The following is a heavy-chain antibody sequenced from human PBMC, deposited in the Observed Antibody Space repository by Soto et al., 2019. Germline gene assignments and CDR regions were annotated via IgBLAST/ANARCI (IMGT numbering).Heavy chain of an antibody. Sequence: SVKVSCKAAGGTFSSYAISWVRQAPGQGLEWMGGIIPIFGTANYAQKFQGRVTITADESTSTAYMELSSLRSEDTAVYYCARGRDGYNGSDYWGQGTTVTVSS. CDR3: ARGRDGYNGSDY. CDR2: IIPIFGTA. D-gene: IGHD5-12*01. CDR1: GGTFSSYA. J-gene: IGHJ4*03. V-gene: IGHV1-69*13.